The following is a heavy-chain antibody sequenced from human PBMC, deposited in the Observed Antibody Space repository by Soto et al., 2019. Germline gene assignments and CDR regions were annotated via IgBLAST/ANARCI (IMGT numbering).Heavy chain of an antibody. V-gene: IGHV1-69*13. CDR3: ARDSGEMATITGYYYYGMDV. D-gene: IGHD5-12*01. CDR2: IIPIFGTA. CDR1: GGTFSSYA. Sequence: GASVKVSCKASGGTFSSYAISWVRQAPGQGLEWMGGIIPIFGTANYAQKFQGRVTITADESTSTAYMELSSLRSEDTAVYYCARDSGEMATITGYYYYGMDVWGQGTTVTVSS. J-gene: IGHJ6*02.